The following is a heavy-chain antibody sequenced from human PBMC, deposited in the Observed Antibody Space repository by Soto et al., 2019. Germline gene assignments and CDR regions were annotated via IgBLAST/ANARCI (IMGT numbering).Heavy chain of an antibody. Sequence: SETLSLTCTVSGGSISNYYWTWIRQPAGKGLEWIGRIYTSGSTNYNPSLKSRVTLSVDTSKNQFSLKLSSVTAADTALYYCARQTTYSSSWFDYWGHGTLVTVSS. D-gene: IGHD2-2*01. CDR1: GGSISNYY. CDR2: IYTSGST. CDR3: ARQTTYSSSWFDY. J-gene: IGHJ5*01. V-gene: IGHV4-4*07.